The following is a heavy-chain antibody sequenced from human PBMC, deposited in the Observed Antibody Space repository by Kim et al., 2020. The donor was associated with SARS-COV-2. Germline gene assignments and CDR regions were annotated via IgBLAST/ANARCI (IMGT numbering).Heavy chain of an antibody. D-gene: IGHD6-6*01. CDR3: AKDSSSPATYYYYSMDV. J-gene: IGHJ6*02. V-gene: IGHV3-9*01. Sequence: VKGRFTISRDKAKNSLSLQMNRLRAEDTALYYCAKDSSSPATYYYYSMDVWGQGTTVTVSS.